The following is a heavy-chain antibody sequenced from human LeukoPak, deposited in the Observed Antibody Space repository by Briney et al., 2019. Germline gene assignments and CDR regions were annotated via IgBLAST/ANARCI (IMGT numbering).Heavy chain of an antibody. J-gene: IGHJ3*02. D-gene: IGHD2-15*01. CDR3: ARERLENCNDGSCPDALDI. Sequence: PGGSLRLSCAASGFSFSSYLMHWVRQAPGKGLEWVALIGFDVSKIYYAGSVKGRFTISRDNSKNTLYLQMNSLRDEDTAVYFCARERLENCNDGSCPDALDIWGQGTMVTISS. CDR1: GFSFSSYL. CDR2: IGFDVSKI. V-gene: IGHV3-33*01.